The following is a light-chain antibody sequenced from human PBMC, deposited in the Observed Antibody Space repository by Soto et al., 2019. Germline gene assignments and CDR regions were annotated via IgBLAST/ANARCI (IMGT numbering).Light chain of an antibody. Sequence: EIVMTQSPATLSVSPGERATLSCRASQSISSNLAWYQRKPGQAPRLLIYGASTRATGIPARFSGSGSGTAFSLTINSLQPEDFAVYYCQQYNNWPPWTFGQGTKVDI. CDR2: GAS. CDR3: QQYNNWPPWT. V-gene: IGKV3-15*01. J-gene: IGKJ1*01. CDR1: QSISSN.